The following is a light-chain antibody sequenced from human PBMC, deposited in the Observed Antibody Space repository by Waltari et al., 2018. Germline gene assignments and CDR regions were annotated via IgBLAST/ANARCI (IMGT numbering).Light chain of an antibody. J-gene: IGLJ2*01. CDR2: KNN. CDR3: QSADSSGTYVI. CDR1: ALPKQY. Sequence: SYELTQPPSVSVSPGQTARITCSGGALPKQYAYWYQQKAGQAPVVVVYKNNERPSGIPERLSGSSSGQTVTLTISGVQAADGADYYCQSADSSGTYVIFGGGTKLTVL. V-gene: IGLV3-25*03.